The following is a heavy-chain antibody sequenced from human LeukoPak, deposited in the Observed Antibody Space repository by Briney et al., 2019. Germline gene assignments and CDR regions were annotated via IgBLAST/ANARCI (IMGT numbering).Heavy chain of an antibody. Sequence: ASVKVSCKASGYTVTSYGISWVRQAPGQGLEWMGWISAYNGNTNYAQKLQGRVTMTRDTSISTAYMELSRLRSDDTAVYYCARDTTAPLDYWGQGTLVTVSS. J-gene: IGHJ4*02. CDR3: ARDTTAPLDY. V-gene: IGHV1-18*01. CDR1: GYTVTSYG. CDR2: ISAYNGNT. D-gene: IGHD4-17*01.